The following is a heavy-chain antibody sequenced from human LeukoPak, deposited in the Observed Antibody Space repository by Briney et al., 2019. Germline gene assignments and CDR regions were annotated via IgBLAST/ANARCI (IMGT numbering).Heavy chain of an antibody. CDR3: ARIVVVPAAILDY. D-gene: IGHD2-2*02. Sequence: SETLSLTCTVSSYSISSGGYYWSWIRQHPGKGLEWIGYIYYSGSTYYNPSLKSRVTISVDTSKNQFSLKLSSVTAADTAVYYCARIVVVPAAILDYWGQGTLVTVSS. J-gene: IGHJ4*02. V-gene: IGHV4-31*03. CDR2: IYYSGST. CDR1: SYSISSGGYY.